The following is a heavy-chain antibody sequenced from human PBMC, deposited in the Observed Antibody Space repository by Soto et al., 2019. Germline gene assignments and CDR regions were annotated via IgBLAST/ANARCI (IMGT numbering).Heavy chain of an antibody. Sequence: TLSLTCGVSVGSISSGGYSWVWIRHPPGKGLEWIGYIYHSGSTYYNPSLKSRVTISVDRSKNQFSLKLSSVTAADTAVYYCARDHRYCSGGSCYSGAFDIWGQGTMVTVSS. CDR3: ARDHRYCSGGSCYSGAFDI. CDR1: VGSISSGGYS. J-gene: IGHJ3*02. CDR2: IYHSGST. V-gene: IGHV4-30-2*01. D-gene: IGHD2-15*01.